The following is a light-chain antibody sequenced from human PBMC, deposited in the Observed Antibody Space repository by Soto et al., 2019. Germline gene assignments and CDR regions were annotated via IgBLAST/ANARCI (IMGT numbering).Light chain of an antibody. J-gene: IGKJ1*01. V-gene: IGKV3-20*01. CDR2: GAS. CDR3: QQYAASPRT. CDR1: QSVNDNY. Sequence: EIVLTQSPGTLSLSPRERATLSCRASQSVNDNYLAWYQHKPGQAPRLLIYGASSRSPGIPDRFSGSGSGTDFTLTISRLEPEDCAIYYCQQYAASPRTCGQGTQVEVK.